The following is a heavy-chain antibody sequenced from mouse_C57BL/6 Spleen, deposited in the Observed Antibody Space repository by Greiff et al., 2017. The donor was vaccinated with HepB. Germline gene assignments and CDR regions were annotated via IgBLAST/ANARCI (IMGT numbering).Heavy chain of an antibody. CDR2: IYPGDGDT. Sequence: QVQLKESGPELVKPGASVKISCKASGYAFSSSWMNWVKQRPGKGLEWIGRIYPGDGDTNYDGKFKGKATLTADKSSSTAYMQLSSLTSEDSAVYFCARSRGDFYSNYVGAMDYWGQGTSVTVSS. J-gene: IGHJ4*01. CDR1: GYAFSSSW. V-gene: IGHV1-82*01. CDR3: ARSRGDFYSNYVGAMDY. D-gene: IGHD2-5*01.